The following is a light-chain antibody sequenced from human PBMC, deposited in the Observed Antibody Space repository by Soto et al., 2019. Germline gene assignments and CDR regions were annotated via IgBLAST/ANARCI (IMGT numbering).Light chain of an antibody. Sequence: IQMTQSPSSLSAPVGDRVTIPCRASQSVNTYLHWYQQKPGQAPKLLIFAASNLQSGVPSRFSGSGSGTNVTLSVNSLQPEEFATYSCQQGYSNPWTFGQGTKVDI. CDR1: QSVNTY. J-gene: IGKJ1*01. CDR2: AAS. CDR3: QQGYSNPWT. V-gene: IGKV1-39*01.